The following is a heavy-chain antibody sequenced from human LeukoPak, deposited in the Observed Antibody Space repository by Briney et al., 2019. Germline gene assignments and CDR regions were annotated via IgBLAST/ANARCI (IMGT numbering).Heavy chain of an antibody. V-gene: IGHV3-30-3*01. J-gene: IGHJ4*02. CDR1: GFTFSSYA. CDR3: ARDRAVVPAAIGVY. Sequence: GRSLRLSCAASGFTFSSYAMHWVRQAPGKGLEWVAVISYDGSNKYCADSVKGRFTISRDNSKNTLYLQMNSLRAEDTAVYYCARDRAVVPAAIGVYWGQGTLVTVSS. D-gene: IGHD2-2*02. CDR2: ISYDGSNK.